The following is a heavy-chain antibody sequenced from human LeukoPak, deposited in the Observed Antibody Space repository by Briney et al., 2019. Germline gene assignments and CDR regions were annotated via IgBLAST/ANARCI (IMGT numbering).Heavy chain of an antibody. V-gene: IGHV4-59*01. Sequence: SETLSLTCTVSGGSISSYYWSWIRQPPGKGLEWIGYIYDSGSTNYNPSLKSRVTISVDTSKNRFSLKLSSVTAADTAVYYCARDASSFDYWGQGTLVTVSS. CDR2: IYDSGST. CDR1: GGSISSYY. J-gene: IGHJ4*02. D-gene: IGHD6-13*01. CDR3: ARDASSFDY.